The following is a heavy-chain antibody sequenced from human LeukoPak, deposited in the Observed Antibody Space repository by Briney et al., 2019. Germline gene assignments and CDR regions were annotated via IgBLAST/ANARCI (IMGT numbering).Heavy chain of an antibody. V-gene: IGHV3-9*01. Sequence: GRSLRLSCAVSGFTFDDYAMHWVRQVPGKGLEWVSGINWNSDSIGYAVRGRFTISRDNAKNSLYLQMNSLRVDDTAVYYCARDSGEVPDYWGQGTLVTASS. CDR3: ARDSGEVPDY. CDR1: GFTFDDYA. D-gene: IGHD3-16*01. J-gene: IGHJ4*02. CDR2: INWNSDSI.